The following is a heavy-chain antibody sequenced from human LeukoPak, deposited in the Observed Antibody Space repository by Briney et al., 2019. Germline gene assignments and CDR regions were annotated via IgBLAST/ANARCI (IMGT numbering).Heavy chain of an antibody. Sequence: ASVKVSCKASGYTFTSYDINWVRQATGQGLEWMGWMNPNSGNTGYAQKFQGRVTMTRNTSISTAYMELSSLRSEDTAVYYCARVYYGSGEDYYMDVWGKGTTVTVSS. D-gene: IGHD3-10*01. CDR2: MNPNSGNT. V-gene: IGHV1-8*01. CDR3: ARVYYGSGEDYYMDV. J-gene: IGHJ6*03. CDR1: GYTFTSYD.